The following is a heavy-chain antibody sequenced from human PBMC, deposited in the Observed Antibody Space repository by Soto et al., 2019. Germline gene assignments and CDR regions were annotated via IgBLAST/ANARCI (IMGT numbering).Heavy chain of an antibody. CDR3: SVPQGGYCSSTSCYSNWFDP. CDR1: GYTFTSYG. V-gene: IGHV1-18*01. J-gene: IGHJ5*02. Sequence: ASVKVSCKASGYTFTSYGISWVRQAPGQGLEWMGWISAYNGNTNYAQKLQGRVTMTTDTSTSPGYMELRSLRFDDTAVYFCSVPQGGYCSSTSCYSNWFDPWGQGTLVTVSS. D-gene: IGHD2-2*02. CDR2: ISAYNGNT.